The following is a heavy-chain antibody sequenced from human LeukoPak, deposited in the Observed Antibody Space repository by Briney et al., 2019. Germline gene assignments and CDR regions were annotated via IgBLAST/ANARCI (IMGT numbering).Heavy chain of an antibody. J-gene: IGHJ4*02. CDR2: ITSGSSTI. D-gene: IGHD3-16*01. Sequence: GGSLRLSCAAPGFTFSNYNMNWVRQAPGKGLEWLSYITSGSSTIHYADSVKGRFTISRDNAKNSLYLQMNSLRAEDTAVYYCARTILLGGYTGFDYWGQGTLVTVSS. CDR3: ARTILLGGYTGFDY. CDR1: GFTFSNYN. V-gene: IGHV3-48*01.